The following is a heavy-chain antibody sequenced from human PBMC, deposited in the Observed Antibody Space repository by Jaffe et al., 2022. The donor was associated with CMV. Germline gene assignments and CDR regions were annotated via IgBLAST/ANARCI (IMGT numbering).Heavy chain of an antibody. CDR2: INPNTGDT. CDR1: GYTFTGYY. D-gene: IGHD6-6*01. CDR3: ARGSAPLRTSSRRDPPFES. V-gene: IGHV1-2*02. Sequence: QVQLVQSGAEVKKPGASVKVSCKASGYTFTGYYMHWLRQAPGQGLEWMAWINPNTGDTDYAQKFQGRITMTWDTSISTAYMELNRLTSDDTAVYYCARGSAPLRTSSRRDPPFESWGQGTLVAVSS. J-gene: IGHJ5*01.